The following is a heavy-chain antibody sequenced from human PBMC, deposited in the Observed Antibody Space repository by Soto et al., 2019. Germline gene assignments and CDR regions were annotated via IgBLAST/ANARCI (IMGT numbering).Heavy chain of an antibody. D-gene: IGHD4-17*01. CDR1: GGSISSYY. Sequence: PETLSLTCTVSGGSISSYYWSWIRQPPGKGLEWIGYIYYSGSTNYNPSLKSRVTISVDTSKNQFSLKLSSVTAADTAVYYCARRSYYGDYYAFDIWGQGTMVTVSS. CDR2: IYYSGST. J-gene: IGHJ3*02. CDR3: ARRSYYGDYYAFDI. V-gene: IGHV4-59*01.